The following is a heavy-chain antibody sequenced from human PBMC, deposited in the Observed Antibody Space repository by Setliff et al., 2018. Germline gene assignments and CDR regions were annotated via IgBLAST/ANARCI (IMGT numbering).Heavy chain of an antibody. CDR3: ARGPWKHSAYYYYYYMDV. Sequence: HPGGSLRLSCAASGFTLRSYWMSWVRQAPGKGLEWVANIKEDGSETYYGGPVKGRFTISRDNAKNTLYLQMNSLRAEDTAVYYCARGPWKHSAYYYYYYMDVWGKGTTVTVSS. D-gene: IGHD1-1*01. V-gene: IGHV3-7*01. CDR2: IKEDGSET. CDR1: GFTLRSYW. J-gene: IGHJ6*03.